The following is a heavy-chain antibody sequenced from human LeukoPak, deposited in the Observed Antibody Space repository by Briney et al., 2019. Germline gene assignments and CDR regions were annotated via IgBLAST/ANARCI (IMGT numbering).Heavy chain of an antibody. V-gene: IGHV4-39*07. D-gene: IGHD5-18*01. CDR1: GGSISSSSYY. CDR2: IYYSGST. J-gene: IGHJ4*02. CDR3: ARAREDTAMVNFDY. Sequence: SETLSLTCTVSGGSISSSSYYWGWIRQPPGKGLEWIGSIYYSGSTYYNPSLKSRVTISVDTSKNQFSLKLSPVTAADTAVYYCARAREDTAMVNFDYWGQGTLVTVSS.